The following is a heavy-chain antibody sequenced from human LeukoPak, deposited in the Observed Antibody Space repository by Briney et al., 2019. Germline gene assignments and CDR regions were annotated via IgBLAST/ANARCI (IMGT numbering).Heavy chain of an antibody. D-gene: IGHD6-13*01. V-gene: IGHV1-2*04. CDR3: ARGSWYDYYGMDV. CDR1: GYTFTGYY. CDR2: INPNSGGT. J-gene: IGHJ6*02. Sequence: GSSVTVSFKASGYTFTGYYMHWVRQAPGQGLEWMGWINPNSGGTNYAQKFQGWVTMTRDTSISTAYMELSRLRSDDTAVYYCARGSWYDYYGMDVWGQGTTVTVSS.